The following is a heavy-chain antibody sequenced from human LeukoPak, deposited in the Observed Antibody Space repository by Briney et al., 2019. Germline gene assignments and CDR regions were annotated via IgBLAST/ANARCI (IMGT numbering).Heavy chain of an antibody. J-gene: IGHJ6*02. CDR1: GYSFTSYW. CDR3: ARHSPVAANLYYYYYGMDV. Sequence: PGESLRISCKGSGYSFTSYWISWVRQMPGKGLEWMGRIDPSDSYTNYSPSFQGHVTISADKSISTAYLQWSSLKASDTAMYYCARHSPVAANLYYYYYGMDVWGQGTTVTVSS. V-gene: IGHV5-10-1*01. CDR2: IDPSDSYT. D-gene: IGHD6-19*01.